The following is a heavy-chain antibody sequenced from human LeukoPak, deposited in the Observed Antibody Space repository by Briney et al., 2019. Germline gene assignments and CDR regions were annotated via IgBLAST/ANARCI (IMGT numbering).Heavy chain of an antibody. CDR3: AKVTTRLARDV. J-gene: IGHJ6*02. D-gene: IGHD3-9*01. Sequence: GGSLRLSCAASGFTFSSYAMSWVRQAPGKGLEWVSAISGIGGSTSYADSVKGRYNITRYNSKHTLYLQINSLRAEDRAVYYCAKVTTRLARDVWGQGTTVTVSS. CDR1: GFTFSSYA. V-gene: IGHV3-23*01. CDR2: ISGIGGST.